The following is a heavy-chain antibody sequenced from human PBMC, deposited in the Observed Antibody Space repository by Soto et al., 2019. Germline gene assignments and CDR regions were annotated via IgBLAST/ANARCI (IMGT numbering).Heavy chain of an antibody. J-gene: IGHJ3*02. CDR3: AREAGPMTMIVVAYDAFLI. Sequence: SVKVPCKASGGTFSSYAVSWVRQAPGQGLEWMAGIIPIFGTANYAQKFQGRVTITADESTSTAYMELSSLRSEDAAVYYCAREAGPMTMIVVAYDAFLIWGGGTMSTVS. CDR1: GGTFSSYA. V-gene: IGHV1-69*13. CDR2: IIPIFGTA. D-gene: IGHD3-22*01.